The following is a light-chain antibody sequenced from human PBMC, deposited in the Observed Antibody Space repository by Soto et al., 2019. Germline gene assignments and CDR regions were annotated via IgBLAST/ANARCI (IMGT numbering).Light chain of an antibody. Sequence: DIQMTQSPSSLSASVGDRVTITFRSSQGISNYLAWYQQKPGKVPKLLIYAASTLQSGVPSRFSGSGSGTDFTLTISSLQPEDVATYYCQKYNSAPALTFGGGTKVDIK. CDR3: QKYNSAPALT. CDR1: QGISNY. J-gene: IGKJ4*01. CDR2: AAS. V-gene: IGKV1-27*01.